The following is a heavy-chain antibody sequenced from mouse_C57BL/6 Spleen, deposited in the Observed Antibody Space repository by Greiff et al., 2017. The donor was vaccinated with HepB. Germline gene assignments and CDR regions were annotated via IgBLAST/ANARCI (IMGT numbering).Heavy chain of an antibody. J-gene: IGHJ2*01. Sequence: QVQLKESGPGIFQPSQTPRLPCSFPRFSLRTFGMGVGWIRQPSGKGLEWLAHIWWDDDKYYNPALKSRLTISKDTSKNQVFLKIANVDTADTATYYCARIETLRFLDCWGEGTTPTDSS. D-gene: IGHD1-1*01. CDR1: RFSLRTFGMG. CDR3: ARIETLRFLDC. CDR2: IWWDDDK. V-gene: IGHV8-8*01.